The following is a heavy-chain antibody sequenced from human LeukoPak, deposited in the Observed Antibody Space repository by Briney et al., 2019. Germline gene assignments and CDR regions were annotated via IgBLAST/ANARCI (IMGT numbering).Heavy chain of an antibody. CDR3: ARDGGYYYDSSGYYRD. CDR1: GGSISSYY. D-gene: IGHD3-22*01. CDR2: IYYSGST. V-gene: IGHV4-59*01. Sequence: SETLSLTCTISGGSISSYYWSWIRQPPGKGLEWIGYIYYSGSTNYNPSLKSRVTISVDTSKNQFSLKLSSVTAADTAVYYCARDGGYYYDSSGYYRDWGQGTLVTVSS. J-gene: IGHJ4*02.